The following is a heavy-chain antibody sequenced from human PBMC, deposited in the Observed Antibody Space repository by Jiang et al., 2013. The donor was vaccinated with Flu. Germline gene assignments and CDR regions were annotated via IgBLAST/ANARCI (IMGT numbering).Heavy chain of an antibody. CDR1: GGSFSGYY. CDR2: INHSGST. J-gene: IGHJ4*02. CDR3: ARLSGWYHRRALVY. D-gene: IGHD6-19*01. V-gene: IGHV4-34*01. Sequence: LLKPSETLSLTCAVYGGSFSGYYWSWIRQPPGKGLEWIGEINHSGSTNYNPSLKSRVTISVDTSKNQFSLKLSSVTAADTAVYYCARLSGWYHRRALVYWGQGTLVTVSS.